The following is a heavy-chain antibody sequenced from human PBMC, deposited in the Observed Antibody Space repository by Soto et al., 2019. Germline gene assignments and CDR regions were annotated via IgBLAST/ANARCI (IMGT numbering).Heavy chain of an antibody. D-gene: IGHD6-19*01. CDR2: IIPIFGTL. CDR1: GGTFSSYA. CDR3: ARVLWESGGWSLSGLVV. Sequence: QVQVVQSGAEVKRPGSSVKVSCKASGGTFSSYAINWVRQAPGQGPEWMGGIIPIFGTLNYAQKFQGRVTITADESTRTAYMELSSLRADDTAVYYCARVLWESGGWSLSGLVVWGQGTAVTVSS. V-gene: IGHV1-69*01. J-gene: IGHJ6*02.